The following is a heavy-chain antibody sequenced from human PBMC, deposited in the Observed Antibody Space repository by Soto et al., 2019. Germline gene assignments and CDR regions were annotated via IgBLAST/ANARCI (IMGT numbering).Heavy chain of an antibody. J-gene: IGHJ4*02. Sequence: EIQLLESGGGLVQPGGSLRLSCAASGFTFDAYQVSWVRQAPGKGLEWLSYIRNDGGTTYDADSVKGRFTVSRDNAKNSMYRQMKSLRAEDTRVYYCTRRYCYNNGCLIDYWGQGPLVTVSS. V-gene: IGHV3-48*03. CDR2: IRNDGGTT. D-gene: IGHD3-16*02. CDR1: GFTFDAYQ. CDR3: TRRYCYNNGCLIDY.